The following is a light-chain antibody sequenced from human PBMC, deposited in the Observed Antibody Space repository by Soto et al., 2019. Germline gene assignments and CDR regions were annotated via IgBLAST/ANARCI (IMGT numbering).Light chain of an antibody. CDR2: KVS. Sequence: DVVMTQSPLSLPVTLGQPASISCRSSQSLVHSDGKTYLNWFQQRPGQSPRRLIYKVSNRDSGVPDRFSGSGSGTDFTLKISRVEAEDVVVYYCRQGTHWPPYTFGQGTKLEIK. CDR3: RQGTHWPPYT. V-gene: IGKV2-30*02. CDR1: QSLVHSDGKTY. J-gene: IGKJ2*01.